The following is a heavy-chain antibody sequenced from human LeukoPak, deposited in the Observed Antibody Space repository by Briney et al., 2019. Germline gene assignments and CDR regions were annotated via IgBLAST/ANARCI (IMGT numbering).Heavy chain of an antibody. CDR2: INSDGSST. J-gene: IGHJ4*02. CDR3: VRGGVGITGLDS. D-gene: IGHD3-22*01. CDR1: GFTFTPYW. Sequence: PGGSLRLSCAASGFTFTPYWMYWVRQPPGKGLMWVSRINSDGSSTTYADFVKGRFTISRDNAKSTLYLQMNSLRAEDTAVYYCVRGGVGITGLDSWGQGTLVTASS. V-gene: IGHV3-74*01.